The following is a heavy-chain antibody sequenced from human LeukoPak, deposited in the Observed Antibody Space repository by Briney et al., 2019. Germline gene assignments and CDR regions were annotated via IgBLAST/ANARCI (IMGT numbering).Heavy chain of an antibody. J-gene: IGHJ4*02. CDR3: ARNWDDYGDYAGFDY. CDR2: IYTSGST. Sequence: PSETLSLTCTVSGGSISSSYWSWLRQPAGKGLEWIGRIYTSGSTNDNPSLKSRVTMSVDTAKNQFSLKLSSVTAADTAVYYCARNWDDYGDYAGFDYWGQGTLVTVSS. V-gene: IGHV4-4*07. D-gene: IGHD4-17*01. CDR1: GGSISSSY.